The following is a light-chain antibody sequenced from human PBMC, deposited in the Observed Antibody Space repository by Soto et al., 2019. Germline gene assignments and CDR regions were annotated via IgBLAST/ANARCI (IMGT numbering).Light chain of an antibody. CDR1: QSVSSY. CDR3: QQRSNWPPGIT. Sequence: EIVLTQSPATLSLPTGERATLSCRPSQSVSSYLAWYQQKPGQAPRLLIYDASNRATGIPARFSGSGSGTDFTLTISSLEPEEFAVYYGQQRSNWPPGITGGQGTRLEIK. CDR2: DAS. J-gene: IGKJ5*01. V-gene: IGKV3-11*01.